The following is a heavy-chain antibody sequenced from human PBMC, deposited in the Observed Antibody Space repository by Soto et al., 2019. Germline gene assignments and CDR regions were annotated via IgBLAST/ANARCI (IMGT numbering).Heavy chain of an antibody. D-gene: IGHD4-17*01. CDR2: ISGSGGST. Sequence: GGSLRLSCAASGFTFSSYAMSWVRQAPGKGLEWVSAISGSGGSTYYADSVKGRFTISRDNSKNTLYLQMNSLRAEDTAVYYCAKDPYDHDDYGDYFDYWGQGTLVTVSS. V-gene: IGHV3-23*01. CDR1: GFTFSSYA. CDR3: AKDPYDHDDYGDYFDY. J-gene: IGHJ4*02.